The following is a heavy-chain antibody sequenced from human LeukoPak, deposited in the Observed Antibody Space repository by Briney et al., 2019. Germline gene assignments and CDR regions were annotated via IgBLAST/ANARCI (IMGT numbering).Heavy chain of an antibody. CDR2: LSSSSSYI. J-gene: IGHJ6*02. Sequence: GGSLRLSCVASGFTFSSYSMNWDRQAPGKGLEWVSPLSSSSSYIYYADSVKGRFTISRDNAKNSLYLQMNSLRAEDTAVYYCARAEEPDYYYYYGMDVWGQGTTVTVSS. V-gene: IGHV3-21*01. D-gene: IGHD1-26*01. CDR1: GFTFSSYS. CDR3: ARAEEPDYYYYYGMDV.